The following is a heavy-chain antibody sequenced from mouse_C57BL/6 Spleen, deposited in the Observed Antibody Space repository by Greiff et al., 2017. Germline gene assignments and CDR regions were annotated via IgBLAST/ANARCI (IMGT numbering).Heavy chain of an antibody. CDR1: GYTFTSYW. J-gene: IGHJ3*01. CDR2: IYPGSGST. CDR3: AREDYGRGFAY. V-gene: IGHV1-55*01. Sequence: QVQLLQPGAELVKPGASVKMSCKASGYTFTSYWITWVKQRPGQGLEWIGDIYPGSGSTNYNEKIKSKATLTVDTSYSTAYMQLGSLTAEDSAVYDCAREDYGRGFAYWGQGTLVTVSA. D-gene: IGHD1-1*01.